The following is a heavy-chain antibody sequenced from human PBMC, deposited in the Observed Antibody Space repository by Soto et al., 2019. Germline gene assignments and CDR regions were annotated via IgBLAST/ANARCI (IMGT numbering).Heavy chain of an antibody. Sequence: PGGSLRLSCAASGVTFSSYWMHWVRQVPGKGLLWVSRIDEYGSTINYADSVKGRFTISRDNARNTLHLEMNSLRAEDTALYYCTRDIGGKGEYWGPGTLVNVSS. CDR3: TRDIGGKGEY. V-gene: IGHV3-74*01. J-gene: IGHJ4*02. D-gene: IGHD3-16*01. CDR1: GVTFSSYW. CDR2: IDEYGSTI.